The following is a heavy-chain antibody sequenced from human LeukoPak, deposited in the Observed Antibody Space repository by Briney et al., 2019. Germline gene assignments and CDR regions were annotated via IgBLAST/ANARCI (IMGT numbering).Heavy chain of an antibody. CDR1: GFPFSSYS. CDR3: AKAHSSGWYYNYYYMDV. D-gene: IGHD6-19*01. V-gene: IGHV3-48*01. Sequence: GGSLRLSCAASGFPFSSYSIHWVRQAPGKGLQWVSYISDSSTTMNYADSVKGRFTISRDNAKNSLYLQMNSLGADDTAVYYCAKAHSSGWYYNYYYMDVWGKGTTVTVSS. CDR2: ISDSSTTM. J-gene: IGHJ6*03.